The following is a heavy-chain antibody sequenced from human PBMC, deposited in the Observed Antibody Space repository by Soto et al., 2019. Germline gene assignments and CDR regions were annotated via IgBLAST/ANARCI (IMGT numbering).Heavy chain of an antibody. CDR3: AKKRNSGNDCIDY. CDR2: IYSGGST. CDR1: GFTVSSNY. D-gene: IGHD5-12*01. J-gene: IGHJ4*02. V-gene: IGHV3-53*05. Sequence: PGGSLRLSCAASGFTVSSNYMSWVRQAPGKGLEWVSVIYSGGSTYYADSVKGRFTISRDNSKNTLFLQMDSLRAEDTALYYCAKKRNSGNDCIDYWGQGTLVTVSS.